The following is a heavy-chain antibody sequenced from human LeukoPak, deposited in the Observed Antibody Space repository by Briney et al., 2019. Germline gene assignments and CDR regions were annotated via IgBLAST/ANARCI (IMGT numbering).Heavy chain of an antibody. CDR1: GYTFTGYY. CDR2: INPNSGGK. D-gene: IGHD3-22*01. Sequence: ASVKVSCKASGYTFTGYYMHWVRQAPGQGLEWMGWINPNSGGKNYAQKFQGRVTMTRDTSISTDYMELSRLRSDDTAVYYCARGGPRITMIVVVYFDYWGQGTLVTVSS. CDR3: ARGGPRITMIVVVYFDY. V-gene: IGHV1-2*02. J-gene: IGHJ4*02.